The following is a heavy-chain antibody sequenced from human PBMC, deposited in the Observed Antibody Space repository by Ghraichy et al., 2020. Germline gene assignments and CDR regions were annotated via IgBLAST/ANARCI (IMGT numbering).Heavy chain of an antibody. J-gene: IGHJ5*02. D-gene: IGHD2-2*02. Sequence: SETLSLTCTVSGGSISSGGYYWSWIRQHPGKGLEWIGYIYYIGSTYYNPSLKSRVTISVDTSKNQFSLKLSSLTAADTAVYYCARGHNIVVVPAAILHWFDPWGQGTLVTVSS. V-gene: IGHV4-31*03. CDR1: GGSISSGGYY. CDR3: ARGHNIVVVPAAILHWFDP. CDR2: IYYIGST.